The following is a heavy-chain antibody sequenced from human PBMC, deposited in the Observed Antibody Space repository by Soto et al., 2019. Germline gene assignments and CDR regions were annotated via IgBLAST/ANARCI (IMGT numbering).Heavy chain of an antibody. J-gene: IGHJ4*02. Sequence: APVKVSCKASGYTFTSYGIIWVRQAPGQGLECMGWVSSYNCHTNYAPNVQGRVTMTTDTSTSTAYMELRSLRSDDTAVFYCARDYSNGWHGDFHXWGQGTLVTVSX. CDR3: ARDYSNGWHGDFHX. CDR2: VSSYNCHT. D-gene: IGHD6-19*01. CDR1: GYTFTSYG. V-gene: IGHV1-18*01.